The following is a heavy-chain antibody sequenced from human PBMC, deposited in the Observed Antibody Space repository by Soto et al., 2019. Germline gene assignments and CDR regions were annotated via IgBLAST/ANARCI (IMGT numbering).Heavy chain of an antibody. CDR2: IYYSGST. CDR3: ARHTPAISISDH. CDR1: GGSISSSSYY. D-gene: IGHD2-15*01. V-gene: IGHV4-39*01. J-gene: IGHJ4*02. Sequence: SETLSLTCTVSGGSISSSSYYWGWIRQPPGKGLEWIGSIYYSGSTYYNPSLNSRVTISVDTSKNQFSLKLSSVTAADTAVYYCARHTPAISISDHWGQGTLVTVSS.